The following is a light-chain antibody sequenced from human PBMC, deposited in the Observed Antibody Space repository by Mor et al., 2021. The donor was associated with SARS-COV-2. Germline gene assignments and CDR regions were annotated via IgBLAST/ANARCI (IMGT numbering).Light chain of an antibody. CDR3: ASWDDSLNGHAV. CDR1: SSNIGDNT. V-gene: IGLV1-44*01. J-gene: IGLJ3*02. CDR2: SDN. Sequence: RVAISCSGSSSNIGDNTVNWYQQFPGTAPKLLIYSDNKRPSGVPDRFSGSKSGTSASLAISGLQSEDEADYYCASWDDSLNGHAVFGGGT.